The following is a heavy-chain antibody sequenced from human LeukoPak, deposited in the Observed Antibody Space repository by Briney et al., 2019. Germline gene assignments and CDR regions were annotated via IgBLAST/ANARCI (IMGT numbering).Heavy chain of an antibody. CDR3: AKDARPVSTEWYFDL. Sequence: GGSLRLSCAASGFTFSSYWMHWVRQAPGKGLVWVSRINTDGSSTSYADSVMGRFTISRDNAKNTVYLHMNSLRADDTAVYYCAKDARPVSTEWYFDLWGRGTLVTVSS. V-gene: IGHV3-74*01. CDR1: GFTFSSYW. D-gene: IGHD4-11*01. J-gene: IGHJ2*01. CDR2: INTDGSST.